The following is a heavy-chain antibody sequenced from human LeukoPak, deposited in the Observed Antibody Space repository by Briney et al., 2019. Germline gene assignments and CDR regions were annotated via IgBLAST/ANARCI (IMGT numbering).Heavy chain of an antibody. J-gene: IGHJ3*01. CDR1: GGTFSSYA. CDR2: IIPILGIA. D-gene: IGHD3-22*01. CDR3: ARNGPHYYDSSGSL. V-gene: IGHV1-69*04. Sequence: GASVKVSCKASGGTFSSYAIRWVRQAPGQGLEWMGRIIPILGIANYAQKFQGRVTITADKSTSTAYMELSSLRSEDTAVYYCARNGPHYYDSSGSLWGQGTMVTVSS.